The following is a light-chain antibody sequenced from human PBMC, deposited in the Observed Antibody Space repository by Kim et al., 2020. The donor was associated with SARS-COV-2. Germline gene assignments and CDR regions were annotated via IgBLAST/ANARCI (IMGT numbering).Light chain of an antibody. CDR2: GAS. Sequence: EIVMTQSPATLSVSPGERATISCRASQSVNNNVAWYQQKPGQAPRLLIYGASATANGVPARFTGSGSGTEFTLTINSLKSEDFAVYYCQQYKNWPLTFGGGTKVDIK. CDR3: QQYKNWPLT. V-gene: IGKV3-15*01. J-gene: IGKJ4*02. CDR1: QSVNNN.